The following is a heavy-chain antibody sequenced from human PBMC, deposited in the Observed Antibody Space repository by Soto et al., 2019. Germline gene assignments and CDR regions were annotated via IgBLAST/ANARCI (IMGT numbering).Heavy chain of an antibody. CDR3: ARDLNDILTGYYPFDY. D-gene: IGHD3-9*01. J-gene: IGHJ4*02. Sequence: ASVKVSCKASGYTFTSYYMHWVRQAPGQGLEWMGIINPSGGSTSYAQKFQGRVTMTRDTSTSTVYMELSSLRSEDTAVYYCARDLNDILTGYYPFDYWGQGTLVTVCS. CDR1: GYTFTSYY. CDR2: INPSGGST. V-gene: IGHV1-46*01.